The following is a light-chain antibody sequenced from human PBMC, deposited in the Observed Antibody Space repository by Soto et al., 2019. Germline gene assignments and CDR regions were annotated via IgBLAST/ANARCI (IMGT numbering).Light chain of an antibody. CDR1: QSISSW. CDR3: QQYNTYSSLT. CDR2: DAS. Sequence: DIQMTQSPSTLSASVGDRVTITCRASQSISSWLAWYQQILGRAPRLLIYDASSLESGVPSRFSGSGYGTEFTLTISSLQPDDFATYYCQQYNTYSSLTFGGGTKVDIK. J-gene: IGKJ4*01. V-gene: IGKV1-5*01.